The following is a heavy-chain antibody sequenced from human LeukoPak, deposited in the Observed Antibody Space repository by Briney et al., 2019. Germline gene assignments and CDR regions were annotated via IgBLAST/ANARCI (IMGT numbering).Heavy chain of an antibody. CDR1: GFTFSSYA. D-gene: IGHD2-15*01. CDR2: ISSDGGTT. CDR3: VKPVAATLFNGLDV. V-gene: IGHV3-64D*06. Sequence: GVSLRLSCSASGFTFSSYAMHWVRQAPGKGLEYVSAISSDGGTTYYADSVKGRFTISRDNSKNTLYLQMSSLRADDTAVYYCVKPVAATLFNGLDVWGQGTAVTVSS. J-gene: IGHJ6*02.